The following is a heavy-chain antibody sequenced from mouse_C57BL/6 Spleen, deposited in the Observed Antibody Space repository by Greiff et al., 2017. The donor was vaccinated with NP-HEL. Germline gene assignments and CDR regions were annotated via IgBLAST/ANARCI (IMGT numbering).Heavy chain of an antibody. J-gene: IGHJ2*01. CDR3: ARGRYYFDY. CDR2: IDPSDSYT. V-gene: IGHV1-69*01. CDR1: GYTFTSYW. Sequence: QVQLKQPGAELVMPGASVKLSCKASGYTFTSYWMHWVKQRPGQGLEWIGEIDPSDSYTNYNQKFKGKSTLTVDKSSSTAYMQLSSLTSEDSAVYYCARGRYYFDYWGQGTTLTVSS.